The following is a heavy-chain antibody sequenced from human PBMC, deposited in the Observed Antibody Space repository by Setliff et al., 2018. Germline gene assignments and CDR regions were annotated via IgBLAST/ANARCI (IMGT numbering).Heavy chain of an antibody. CDR2: ISSSGSTI. D-gene: IGHD4-17*01. V-gene: IGHV3-11*04. Sequence: GGSLRLSCAASGFTFSDYYMSWIRQAPGKGLEWVSYISSSGSTIYYADSARGRFTISRDNAKNSLYLQMNSLRAEDTAVYYCARDDSDDYGTYYYYYMDVWGKGTTVTVSS. CDR1: GFTFSDYY. J-gene: IGHJ6*03. CDR3: ARDDSDDYGTYYYYYMDV.